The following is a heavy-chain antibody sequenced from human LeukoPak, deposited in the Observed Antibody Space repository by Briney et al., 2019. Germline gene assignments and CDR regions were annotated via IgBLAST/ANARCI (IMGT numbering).Heavy chain of an antibody. D-gene: IGHD3-16*02. Sequence: GASVKVSCKASGYTFTSYYMHWVRQAPGQGLEWMGIINPSGGSTSYAQKFQGRVTMTRDTSTSTVYMELSSLRSEDTAAYYCARGDFGVWGSYRPYYFDYWGQGTLVTVSS. V-gene: IGHV1-46*01. J-gene: IGHJ4*02. CDR1: GYTFTSYY. CDR3: ARGDFGVWGSYRPYYFDY. CDR2: INPSGGST.